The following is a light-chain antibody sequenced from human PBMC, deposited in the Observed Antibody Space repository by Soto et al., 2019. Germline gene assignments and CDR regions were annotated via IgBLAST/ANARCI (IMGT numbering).Light chain of an antibody. CDR3: QQRYSTPLT. CDR1: QSISSY. CDR2: AAS. V-gene: IGKV1-39*01. Sequence: DIQMTQSPSSLSASVGDRVTITCRSSQSISSYLNWYQQKLGKAPKLLIYAASSLQSGVPSRFSGSGSGTDFTLTISSLQPEDFATYYCQQRYSTPLTFGGGTKVEIK. J-gene: IGKJ4*01.